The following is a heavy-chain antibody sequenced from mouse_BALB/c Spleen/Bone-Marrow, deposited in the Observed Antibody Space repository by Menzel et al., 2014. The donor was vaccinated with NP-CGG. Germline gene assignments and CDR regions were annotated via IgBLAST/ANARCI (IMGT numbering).Heavy chain of an antibody. CDR2: ISYSGNT. CDR3: ARYKTTATWLAH. V-gene: IGHV3-8*02. CDR1: GNSITSGY. D-gene: IGHD1-2*01. J-gene: IGHJ3*01. Sequence: EVQRVESGPSLVRPSQTQSLTCSFPGNSITSGYWHWIRKFPGNKLEYMGYISYSGNTYYNPSLKSRISITRDKSKNQCYLQFNSVTTEDTATYYCARYKTTATWLAHWGQGTLVT.